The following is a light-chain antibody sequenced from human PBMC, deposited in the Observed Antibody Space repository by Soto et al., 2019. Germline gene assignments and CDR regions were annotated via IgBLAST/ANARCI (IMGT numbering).Light chain of an antibody. V-gene: IGKV3-20*01. CDR3: QQYGSSSWT. Sequence: EIVLTPSPGTLSLSQGERATLSCRASERVSSSYLAWYQHSPGQAPRLLIYGTSSSATASPDRFSGSGSGTGFSLTISRLAPEDFAVYYCQQYGSSSWTFCQGTKV. CDR2: GTS. CDR1: ERVSSSY. J-gene: IGKJ1*01.